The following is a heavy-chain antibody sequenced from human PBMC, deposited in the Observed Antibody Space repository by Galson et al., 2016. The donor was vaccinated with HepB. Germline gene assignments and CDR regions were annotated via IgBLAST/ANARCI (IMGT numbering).Heavy chain of an antibody. V-gene: IGHV3-53*01. CDR3: GKRSSSSAYYSDAFDL. Sequence: SLRLSCAASGFTVRTNYMTWVRQAPGKGLEWVSVIYSGGSTYYANSVKGRYTISRDNSKNTPYLQMNSMRAEDTAVYYCGKRSSSSAYYSDAFDLWGQGTTFTVSS. CDR2: IYSGGST. CDR1: GFTVRTNY. D-gene: IGHD3-22*01. J-gene: IGHJ3*01.